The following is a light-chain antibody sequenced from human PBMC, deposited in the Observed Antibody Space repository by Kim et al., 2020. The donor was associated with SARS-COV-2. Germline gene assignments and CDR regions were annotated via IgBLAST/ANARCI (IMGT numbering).Light chain of an antibody. V-gene: IGLV1-51*01. CDR3: VTWDSSLSVGV. CDR1: RSNIGNNP. J-gene: IGLJ3*02. Sequence: QSVLTQPPSVSAAPGHKVTISCSGSRSNIGNNPVSWYQQFPGTAPRLITYDNDKRPSGIPDRFSSSKSGTSATLGITGLRTGDEADYYCVTWDSSLSVGVFGGGTKVTVL. CDR2: DND.